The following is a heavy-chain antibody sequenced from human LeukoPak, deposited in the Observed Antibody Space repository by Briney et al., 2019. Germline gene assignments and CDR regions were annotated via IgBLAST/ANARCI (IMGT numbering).Heavy chain of an antibody. CDR3: ARGPGSGSLEFDY. D-gene: IGHD3-10*01. CDR2: ISAYNGNT. Sequence: ASVKVSCKASGYTFTSYGISWVRQAPGQGLEWMGWISAYNGNTSYAQKLQGRVTMTRNTSISTAYMELSSLRSEDAAVYYCARGPGSGSLEFDYWGQGTLVTVSS. CDR1: GYTFTSYG. J-gene: IGHJ4*02. V-gene: IGHV1-18*01.